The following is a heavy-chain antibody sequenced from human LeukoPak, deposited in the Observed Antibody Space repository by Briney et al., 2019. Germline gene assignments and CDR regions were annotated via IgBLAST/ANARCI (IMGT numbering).Heavy chain of an antibody. CDR1: GGTFSSYA. D-gene: IGHD3-10*01. V-gene: IGHV1-69*13. J-gene: IGHJ6*03. Sequence: SVKVSCKASGGTFSSYAISWVRQAPGQGLEWMGGIIPIFGTANYAQKFQGRVTITADESTSTAYMELSSLRSEDTAVYYCARYGGSGSYSYYYYYMDVWGKGTTVTVSS. CDR3: ARYGGSGSYSYYYYYMDV. CDR2: IIPIFGTA.